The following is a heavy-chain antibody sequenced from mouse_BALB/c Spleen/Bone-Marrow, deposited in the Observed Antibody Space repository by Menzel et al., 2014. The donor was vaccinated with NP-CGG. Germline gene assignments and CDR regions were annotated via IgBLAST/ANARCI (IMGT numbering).Heavy chain of an antibody. Sequence: VQLVESGGGLVQPGGSRKLSCAASGFTFSSFGMHWVRQATEKGLELVAYISRGSSTIFYTDTVKGRLTASRDKPKNTLFLQMTSLRSEDTAMYVGKRGGNWDDLDARGQGSTLTGSS. V-gene: IGHV5-17*02. CDR2: ISRGSSTI. CDR3: KRGGNWDDLDA. J-gene: IGHJ2*01. CDR1: GFTFSSFG. D-gene: IGHD4-1*01.